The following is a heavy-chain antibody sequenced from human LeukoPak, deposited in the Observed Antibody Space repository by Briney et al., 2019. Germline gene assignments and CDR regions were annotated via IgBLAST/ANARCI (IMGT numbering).Heavy chain of an antibody. Sequence: GGSLRLSCAASGFTFSSYAMSWVRQAPGKGLEWVSAISGNGGSTYYADSVKGRFTISRDNSKNTLYLQMNSLRAEDTAVYYCAKDGGLKYYDFWSGYYGPSDYYYYYMDVWGKGTTVTVSS. CDR1: GFTFSSYA. CDR3: AKDGGLKYYDFWSGYYGPSDYYYYYMDV. CDR2: ISGNGGST. V-gene: IGHV3-23*01. D-gene: IGHD3-3*01. J-gene: IGHJ6*03.